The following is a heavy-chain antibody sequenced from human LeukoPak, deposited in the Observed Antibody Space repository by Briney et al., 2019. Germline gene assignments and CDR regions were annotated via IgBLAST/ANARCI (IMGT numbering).Heavy chain of an antibody. CDR1: GGSFNSYY. CDR2: ISHTGDII. V-gene: IGHV4-34*01. J-gene: IGHJ4*02. Sequence: SETLSLTCAVYGGSFNSYYWTWVRQTPGKGLEWIGEISHTGDIINYKPSLKSRVTISVDSSKKQFSLRLTSVTAADTGAYHCARVPDITARPCDSWGPGTRVTVS. CDR3: ARVPDITARPCDS. D-gene: IGHD1-1*01.